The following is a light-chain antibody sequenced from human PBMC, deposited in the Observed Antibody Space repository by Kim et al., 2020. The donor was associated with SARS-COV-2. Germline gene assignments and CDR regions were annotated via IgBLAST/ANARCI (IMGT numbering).Light chain of an antibody. J-gene: IGKJ4*01. Sequence: EIVLTQSPATLSLSPGERATLSCRASQSVSSYLAWYQQKPDQAPRLLIYDASNRATGIPARFSGSGSGTDFTLTISSLEPEDFAVYYCQQYGDSLTFGGGTKVDIK. CDR3: QQYGDSLT. V-gene: IGKV3-11*01. CDR1: QSVSSY. CDR2: DAS.